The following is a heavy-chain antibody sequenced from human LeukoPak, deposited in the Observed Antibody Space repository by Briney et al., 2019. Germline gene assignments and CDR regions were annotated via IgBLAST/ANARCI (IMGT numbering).Heavy chain of an antibody. D-gene: IGHD2-2*01. CDR3: ARTTEDCSSTSCYQYWFDP. CDR1: GGSINSGAYY. CDR2: MYTSGST. J-gene: IGHJ5*02. V-gene: IGHV4-61*02. Sequence: SETLSLTCTVSGGSINSGAYYWSWIRQPAGKGLEWIGRMYTSGSTNYNPSLKSRVTISLDTSKNQFSLKLSSVTAADTAVYYCARTTEDCSSTSCYQYWFDPWGQGTLVTVSS.